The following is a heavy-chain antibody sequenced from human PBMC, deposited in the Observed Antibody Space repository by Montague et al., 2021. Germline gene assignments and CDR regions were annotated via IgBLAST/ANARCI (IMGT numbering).Heavy chain of an antibody. CDR2: IDSSSSYI. CDR1: GFTFSYYS. D-gene: IGHD2-21*01. V-gene: IGHV3-21*01. Sequence: SLRLSCAASGFTFSYYSMLWVRQAPGQGLQWVSSIDSSSSYIFYVDSLKGRFTISRDNAKNSLSLQINSLRADDTGVYFCARDQGQGYCGGDCYVGLDYWGQGTLVTVSA. J-gene: IGHJ4*02. CDR3: ARDQGQGYCGGDCYVGLDY.